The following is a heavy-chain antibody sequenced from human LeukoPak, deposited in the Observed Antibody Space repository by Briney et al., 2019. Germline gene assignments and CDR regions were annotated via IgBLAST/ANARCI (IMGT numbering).Heavy chain of an antibody. CDR1: GGSISSYY. D-gene: IGHD1-26*01. CDR3: ARRGSYYRVDY. CDR2: IYYSGST. V-gene: IGHV4-39*01. J-gene: IGHJ4*02. Sequence: SETLSLTCTVSGGSISSYYWGWIRQPPGKGLEWIGSIYYSGSTYYNPSLKSRVTMSVDTSKNQFSLKLSSVTAADTAVYYCARRGSYYRVDYWGQGTLVTVSS.